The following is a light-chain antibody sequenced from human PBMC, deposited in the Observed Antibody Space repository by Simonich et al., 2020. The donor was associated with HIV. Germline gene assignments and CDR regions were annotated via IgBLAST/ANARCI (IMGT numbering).Light chain of an antibody. CDR2: KDS. Sequence: SYELTQPPLVSVSPGQTARITCSGDAFPKQYAYWYQQTPGQAPVLGIYKDSERPSGSTERFSGSSSGKTVTLTISGVQAEDEADYYCQSADSSGTYRVFGGGTKLTVL. CDR3: QSADSSGTYRV. J-gene: IGLJ3*02. V-gene: IGLV3-25*03. CDR1: AFPKQY.